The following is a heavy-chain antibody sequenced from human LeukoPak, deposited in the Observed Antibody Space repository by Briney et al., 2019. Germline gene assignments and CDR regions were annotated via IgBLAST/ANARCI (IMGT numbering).Heavy chain of an antibody. CDR1: GFSISSFA. D-gene: IGHD2/OR15-2a*01. V-gene: IGHV3-21*01. CDR3: TRDATYYLRYGYFDY. CDR2: INNVASHI. J-gene: IGHJ4*02. Sequence: GGSLRLSCAASGFSISSFAMNWVRQAPGKGLEWVSSINNVASHIYYAGSVRGRFTISRDNAKNSVYLQMNSLRAEDTAVYYCTRDATYYLRYGYFDYWGQGTLVTVSS.